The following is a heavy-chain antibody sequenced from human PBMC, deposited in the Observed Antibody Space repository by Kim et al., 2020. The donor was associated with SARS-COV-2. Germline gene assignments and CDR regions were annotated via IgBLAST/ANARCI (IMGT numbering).Heavy chain of an antibody. V-gene: IGHV4-39*01. CDR1: GGSISSSSYY. Sequence: SETLSLTCTVSGGSISSSSYYWGWIRQPPGQGLEWIGSHYYSGSTYYNPSLKRRVTISVDTSKNQLSLKLSSVTAADTAVYYCASRRGGGVIDYWGQGTLVTVSS. CDR2: HYYSGST. D-gene: IGHD3-16*01. J-gene: IGHJ4*02. CDR3: ASRRGGGVIDY.